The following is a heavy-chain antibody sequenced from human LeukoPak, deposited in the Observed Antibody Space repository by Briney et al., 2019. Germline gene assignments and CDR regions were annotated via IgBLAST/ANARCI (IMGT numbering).Heavy chain of an antibody. V-gene: IGHV3-23*01. CDR1: GFTFSSYA. Sequence: PGGSLRLSCAASGFTFSSYAMSWVRQAPGKGLEWVSAISGSGGSTYYADSVKGRFTISRDNSKNTLYLQMNSLRAEDTAVYYCAKDASFMITFGGVIVPAWFDPWGQGTLVTVSS. CDR3: AKDASFMITFGGVIVPAWFDP. J-gene: IGHJ5*02. D-gene: IGHD3-16*02. CDR2: ISGSGGST.